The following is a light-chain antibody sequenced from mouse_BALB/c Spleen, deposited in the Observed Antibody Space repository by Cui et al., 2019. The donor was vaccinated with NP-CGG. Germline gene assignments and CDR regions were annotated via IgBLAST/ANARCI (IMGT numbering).Light chain of an antibody. Sequence: AVVTQESALTTSPGETVTLTCRSSTRAVTTSNYPNSVQEKPDQVFTGLIGGTNNRAPGVPARFSGSLIGDKAALTITGAQTEDEAIYFCALWYSNHWVFGGGTKLTVL. V-gene: IGLV1*01. CDR3: ALWYSNHWV. CDR1: TRAVTTSNY. CDR2: GTN. J-gene: IGLJ1*01.